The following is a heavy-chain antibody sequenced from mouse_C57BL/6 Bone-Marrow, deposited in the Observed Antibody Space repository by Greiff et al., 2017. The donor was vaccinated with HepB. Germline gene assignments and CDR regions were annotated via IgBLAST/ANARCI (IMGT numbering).Heavy chain of an antibody. J-gene: IGHJ3*01. CDR1: GYAFSSSW. CDR2: IYPGDGDT. Sequence: VQLQESGPELVKPGASVKISCKASGYAFSSSWMNWVKQRPGKGLEWIGRIYPGDGDTNYNGKFKGKATLTADKSSSTAYMQLSSLTSEDSAVYVCSYRNYVGFAYWGQGTLVTVSA. D-gene: IGHD2-5*01. V-gene: IGHV1-82*01. CDR3: SYRNYVGFAY.